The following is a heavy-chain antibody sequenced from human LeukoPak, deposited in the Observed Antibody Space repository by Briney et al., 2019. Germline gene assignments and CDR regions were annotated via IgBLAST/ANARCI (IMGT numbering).Heavy chain of an antibody. CDR1: GGSISSYY. D-gene: IGHD3-10*01. Sequence: SETLSLTCTVSGGSISSYYWSWIRQPPGKGLEWIGYIYYSGSTNYNPSLKSRVTISVDTSKNQFSLKLSSVTAADTAVYYCARESYTMVRGVIIDYWGQGTLVTASS. J-gene: IGHJ4*02. CDR3: ARESYTMVRGVIIDY. CDR2: IYYSGST. V-gene: IGHV4-59*01.